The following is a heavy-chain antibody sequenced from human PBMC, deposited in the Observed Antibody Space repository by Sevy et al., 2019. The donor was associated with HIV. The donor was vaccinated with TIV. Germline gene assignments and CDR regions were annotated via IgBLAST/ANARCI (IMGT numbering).Heavy chain of an antibody. CDR2: ISSSGGST. V-gene: IGHV3-23*01. J-gene: IGHJ1*01. CDR1: GFTFSAYA. D-gene: IGHD3-10*01. Sequence: GRSLRLSCAASGFTFSAYAMSWVRQAPGKGLEWVSCISSSGGSTYYADSVKGRFSISRDTSKNTLYLQMNSLRAEDTAVYYCATLRGGLYGSGYFQNWGQGTQVTVSS. CDR3: ATLRGGLYGSGYFQN.